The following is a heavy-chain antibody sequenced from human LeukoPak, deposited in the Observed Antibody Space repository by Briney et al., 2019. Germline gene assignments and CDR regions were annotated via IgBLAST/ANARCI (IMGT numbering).Heavy chain of an antibody. CDR2: IRAKANNYAT. Sequence: GGSLRLSCAASGFSLSDSAILWVHQASGKGLEWVGRIRAKANNYATVYGAAVKGRFTISRDDLNNTSYLQMSGLKTEDTAVYYCTRDKYNWNDASAFDIWGQGTMVTVSS. J-gene: IGHJ3*02. CDR1: GFSLSDSA. V-gene: IGHV3-73*01. D-gene: IGHD1-1*01. CDR3: TRDKYNWNDASAFDI.